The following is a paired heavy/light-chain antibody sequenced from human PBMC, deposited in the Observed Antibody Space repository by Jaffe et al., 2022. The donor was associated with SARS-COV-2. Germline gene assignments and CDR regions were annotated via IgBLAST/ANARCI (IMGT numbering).Light chain of an antibody. CDR2: TVS. V-gene: IGKV2-30*01. CDR3: MQDTHWPPWT. Sequence: DVVMTQSPLSLSVTLGQPASISCRSSQGLVYRDGNTYLHWFQQRPGQSPRRLIYTVSHRDSGVPDRFSGSGSGTDFTLRISRVEAEDVGVYYCMQDTHWPPWTFGQGTKVEIK. CDR1: QGLVYRDGNTY. J-gene: IGKJ1*01.
Heavy chain of an antibody. Sequence: EVQLVESGGDSVQPGGSLRLSCTASGFTFRNYWMGWVRQAPGKGLEWVANMNQDGGEKYYVDSVKGRFTISRDNAKNSLYLQMNGLRAEDTAIYYCARSKGLEYWGQGTLVTVS. CDR1: GFTFRNYW. V-gene: IGHV3-7*03. J-gene: IGHJ4*02. CDR2: MNQDGGEK. CDR3: ARSKGLEY.